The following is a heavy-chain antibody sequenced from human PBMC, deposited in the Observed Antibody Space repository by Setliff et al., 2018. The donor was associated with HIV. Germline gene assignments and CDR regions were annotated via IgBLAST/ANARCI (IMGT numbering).Heavy chain of an antibody. Sequence: ASVKVSCKASGYTFTSYGITWVRQAPGQGLEWMGWISVYNGNTKYAQKFQGRVTMTTDTSTNTAYMEMRTLRSDDTAVYYCVRGVTRDISGYYRDEYFQHWGQGTPVTSPQ. J-gene: IGHJ1*01. CDR2: ISVYNGNT. V-gene: IGHV1-18*04. CDR1: GYTFTSYG. CDR3: VRGVTRDISGYYRDEYFQH. D-gene: IGHD3-22*01.